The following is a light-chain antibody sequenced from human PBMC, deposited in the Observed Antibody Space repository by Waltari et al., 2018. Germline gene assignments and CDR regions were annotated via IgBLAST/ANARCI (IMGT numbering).Light chain of an antibody. CDR1: QGLVYRDGNIY. V-gene: IGKV2-30*01. J-gene: IGKJ2*03. CDR3: MQGTNWPQS. CDR2: KVS. Sequence: DVVMTQSPLSLPVTLGQPASIPCRFCQGLVYRDGNIYLNWFQQRPGQSPRRLIYKVSRRDSGVPDRFSGSGSGTDFTLRISRVEAEDVGLYFCMQGTNWPQSFGQGTKLEIK.